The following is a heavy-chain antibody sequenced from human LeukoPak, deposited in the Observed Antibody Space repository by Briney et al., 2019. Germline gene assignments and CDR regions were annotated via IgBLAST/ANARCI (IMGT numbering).Heavy chain of an antibody. V-gene: IGHV3-13*01. CDR2: IGTAGDT. D-gene: IGHD6-13*01. CDR1: GFTFSNYD. J-gene: IGHJ4*02. CDR3: ASSLAYSSSWDAIDN. Sequence: GGSLRLSCAASGFTFSNYDMHWVRQAAGKGLEWVSGIGTAGDTYYSGSVKGRFTISRENARNSLYLQTSSLSAGDTAVYYCASSLAYSSSWDAIDNWGQGTLVTVSS.